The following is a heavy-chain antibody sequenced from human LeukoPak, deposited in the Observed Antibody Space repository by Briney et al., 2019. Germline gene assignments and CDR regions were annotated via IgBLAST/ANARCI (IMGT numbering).Heavy chain of an antibody. CDR2: IIPIFGTA. Sequence: SVKVSCKASGYTFTSYGISWVRQAPGQGLEWMGGIIPIFGTANYAQKFQGRVTITADESTSTAYMELSSLRSEDTAVYYCARGSRKFQKFDYWGQGTLVTVSS. CDR3: ARGSRKFQKFDY. D-gene: IGHD2-21*01. V-gene: IGHV1-69*13. J-gene: IGHJ4*02. CDR1: GYTFTSYG.